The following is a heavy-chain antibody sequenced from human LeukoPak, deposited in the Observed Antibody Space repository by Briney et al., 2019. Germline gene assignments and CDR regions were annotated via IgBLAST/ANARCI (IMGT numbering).Heavy chain of an antibody. Sequence: GGSLRLSCAASGFTFSSYWMSWVRQAPGKGLEWVSGINWNGGRAGHADSVKGRFTISRDNAKNSLFLQMNSLRAEDTALYYCARDRGGSYMYFQDWGQGTLVTVSS. D-gene: IGHD1-26*01. CDR2: INWNGGRA. CDR1: GFTFSSYW. V-gene: IGHV3-20*04. CDR3: ARDRGGSYMYFQD. J-gene: IGHJ1*01.